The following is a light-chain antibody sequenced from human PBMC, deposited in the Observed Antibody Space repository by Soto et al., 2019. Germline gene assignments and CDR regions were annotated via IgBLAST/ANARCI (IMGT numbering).Light chain of an antibody. J-gene: IGLJ2*01. CDR2: LNSDGSH. Sequence: QLVLTQSPSASASLGASVKLTCTLSSGHSDYAIAWHQQQPEKGPRYLMKLNSDGSHTKGDGIPDRFSGSSSEAERYLTISSLQSDDEAYYYCQTWGTGFHVVFGGGTKLTVL. V-gene: IGLV4-69*01. CDR1: SGHSDYA. CDR3: QTWGTGFHVV.